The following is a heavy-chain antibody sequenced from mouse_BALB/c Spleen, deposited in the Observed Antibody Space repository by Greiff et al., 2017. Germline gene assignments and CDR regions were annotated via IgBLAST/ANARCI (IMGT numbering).Heavy chain of an antibody. D-gene: IGHD2-14*01. J-gene: IGHJ1*01. CDR1: GYSFTSYW. CDR3: TRDYRYDWYFDV. Sequence: EVQLQQSGTVLARPGASVKMSCKASGYSFTSYWMHWVKQRPGQGLEWIGAIYPGNSDTSYNQKFKGKAKLTAVTSASTAYMELSSLTNEDSAVYYCTRDYRYDWYFDVWGAGTTVTVSS. CDR2: IYPGNSDT. V-gene: IGHV1-5*01.